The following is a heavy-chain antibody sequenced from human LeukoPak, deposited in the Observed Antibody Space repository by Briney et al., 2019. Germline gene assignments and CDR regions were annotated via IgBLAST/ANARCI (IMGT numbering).Heavy chain of an antibody. D-gene: IGHD2-2*01. CDR2: ISAYNGNT. J-gene: IGHJ6*02. CDR3: AREWGGVVVVPAATPGSMDV. CDR1: GYTFTSYG. Sequence: ASVKVSCKASGYTFTSYGISWVRQAPGQGLEWMGWISAYNGNTNYARKLQGRVTMTTDTSTSTAYMELRSLRSDDTAVYYCAREWGGVVVVPAATPGSMDVWGQGTTVTVSS. V-gene: IGHV1-18*01.